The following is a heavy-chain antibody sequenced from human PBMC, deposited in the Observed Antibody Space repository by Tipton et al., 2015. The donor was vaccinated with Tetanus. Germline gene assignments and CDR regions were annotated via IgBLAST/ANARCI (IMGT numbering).Heavy chain of an antibody. Sequence: TLSLTCTVSVGSISSSSYYWGWIRQPPGKGLEWIGSIYYSGSTYYNPSLKSRVTISVDTSKNQFSLKLSSVTAADTAVYYCASTIESAAANWYFDLWGRGTLVTVSS. CDR3: ASTIESAAANWYFDL. V-gene: IGHV4-39*01. CDR1: VGSISSSSYY. J-gene: IGHJ2*01. D-gene: IGHD2-2*01. CDR2: IYYSGST.